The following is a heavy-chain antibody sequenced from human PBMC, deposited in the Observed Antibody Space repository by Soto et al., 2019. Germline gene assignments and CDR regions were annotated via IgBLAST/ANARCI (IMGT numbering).Heavy chain of an antibody. CDR1: GYSFNSYW. CDR2: IYPGDSDT. CDR3: ARLLTPMTYYYGSLGY. J-gene: IGHJ4*02. Sequence: PGESLKISCKGSGYSFNSYWIGWVRQMPGKGLEWVGIIYPGDSDTRYSPSFQGQVTISADKSTSIAYLQWSSLKASDTAMYYCARLLTPMTYYYGSLGYWGQGTLVTVSS. D-gene: IGHD3-22*01. V-gene: IGHV5-51*01.